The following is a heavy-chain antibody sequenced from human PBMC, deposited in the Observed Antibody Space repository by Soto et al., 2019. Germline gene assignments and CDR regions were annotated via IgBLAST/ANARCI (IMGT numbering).Heavy chain of an antibody. D-gene: IGHD6-13*01. CDR1: GFTFSDHY. J-gene: IGHJ4*02. V-gene: IGHV3-72*01. Sequence: EVQLVESGGGLVQPGGSLRLSCAASGFTFSDHYMDWVRQAPGKGLEWVGRSRDKANSYTTEYAASVKGRFTISRAXSRNSLYLQMNSLTTEDTAVYYCARERGSNSNFDYWGQGTLVTVSS. CDR2: SRDKANSYTT. CDR3: ARERGSNSNFDY.